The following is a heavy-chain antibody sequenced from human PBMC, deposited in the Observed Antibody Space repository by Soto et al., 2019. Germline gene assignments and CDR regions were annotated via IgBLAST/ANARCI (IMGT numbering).Heavy chain of an antibody. D-gene: IGHD2-15*01. Sequence: QVQLVESGGGVVQPGRSLRISCAASGFTFSSYGMHWVRQAPGKGLEWVAVISYDGGKKYYADSVKGRFTISRDNPKNTLYLQRNSRRAEDSAVYYCAKVVGYCSGSSCSEQYYFYYGMDVWGQGTTVTVSS. CDR3: AKVVGYCSGSSCSEQYYFYYGMDV. CDR2: ISYDGGKK. CDR1: GFTFSSYG. V-gene: IGHV3-30*18. J-gene: IGHJ6*02.